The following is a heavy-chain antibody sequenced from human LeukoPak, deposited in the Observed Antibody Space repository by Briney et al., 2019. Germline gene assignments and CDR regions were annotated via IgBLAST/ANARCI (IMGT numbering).Heavy chain of an antibody. CDR3: ATTTRPMLGYYYMDV. V-gene: IGHV4-4*07. Sequence: SETLSLTCTVSGGSISSYYWSWIRQPAGKGLEWIGRIYTSGSTNYNPSLKSRVTMLVDTSKNQFSLKLSSVTAADTAVYYCATTTRPMLGYYYMDVWGKGTTVTVSS. J-gene: IGHJ6*03. D-gene: IGHD1-26*01. CDR2: IYTSGST. CDR1: GGSISSYY.